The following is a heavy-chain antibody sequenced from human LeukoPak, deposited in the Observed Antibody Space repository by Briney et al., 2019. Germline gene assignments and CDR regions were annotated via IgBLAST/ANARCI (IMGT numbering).Heavy chain of an antibody. D-gene: IGHD4-17*01. V-gene: IGHV3-53*05. Sequence: GGSLRLSCAASGFTVSSNYMSWVRQAPGKGLEWVSVIYSGGSTYYADSVKGRFTISRDNSKNTLYLQMNSLRAEDTAVYYCAKGSVTTWDYFDYWGQGTLVTVSS. CDR2: IYSGGST. CDR3: AKGSVTTWDYFDY. CDR1: GFTVSSNY. J-gene: IGHJ4*02.